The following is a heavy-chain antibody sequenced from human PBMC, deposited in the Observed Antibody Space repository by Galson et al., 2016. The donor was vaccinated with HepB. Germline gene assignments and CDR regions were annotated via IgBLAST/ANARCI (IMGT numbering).Heavy chain of an antibody. CDR1: GFTFSSYA. Sequence: SLRLSCAASGFTFSSYAMGWVRQAPGKGLKWFSGISGSGGTIYYADSVRGRFTLSRDNSKNTLYLQMNYLRAEDTAIYYCIKGSPSHSSGWTPREWGQGTLVTVSS. CDR3: IKGSPSHSSGWTPRE. V-gene: IGHV3-23*01. D-gene: IGHD6-19*01. J-gene: IGHJ4*02. CDR2: ISGSGGTI.